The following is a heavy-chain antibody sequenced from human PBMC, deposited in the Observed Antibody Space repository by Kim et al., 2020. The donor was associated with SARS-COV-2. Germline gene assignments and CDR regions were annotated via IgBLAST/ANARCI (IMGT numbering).Heavy chain of an antibody. CDR1: GFILRNHD. J-gene: IGHJ4*02. V-gene: IGHV3-23*01. CDR2: ISPTGET. CDR3: VKGHFSD. Sequence: GGSLRLSCAASGFILRNHDMSWVRQAPGKGLEWVSYISPTGETYYAASVRGRFTISGDNPKNTLYLQMSSLRADDTALYYCVKGHFSDWGQGTLVTVSA. D-gene: IGHD3-3*02.